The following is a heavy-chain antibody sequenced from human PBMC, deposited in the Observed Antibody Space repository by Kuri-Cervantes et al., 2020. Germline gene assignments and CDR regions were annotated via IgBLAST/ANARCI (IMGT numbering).Heavy chain of an antibody. D-gene: IGHD3-22*01. Sequence: GGSLRLSCVAPGFTFSSYAMSWVRHAPGKGLEWVGRIKSNTDGGTTDYAAPVKGRFTISRDDSKNTVSLQMNSLRAEDTAVYYCARIGYYDSSGYYPPHFSYYYYYMDVWGKGTTVTVSS. J-gene: IGHJ6*03. CDR3: ARIGYYDSSGYYPPHFSYYYYYMDV. CDR1: GFTFSSYA. V-gene: IGHV3-15*01. CDR2: IKSNTDGGTT.